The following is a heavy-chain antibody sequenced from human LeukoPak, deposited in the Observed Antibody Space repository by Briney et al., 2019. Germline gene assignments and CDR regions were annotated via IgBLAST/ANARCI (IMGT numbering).Heavy chain of an antibody. CDR2: ISSSGSTI. V-gene: IGHV3-48*03. J-gene: IGHJ5*02. D-gene: IGHD3-10*01. CDR3: ARQAIEYYYGSGSFIWFDP. Sequence: GGSLRLSCAASGFTFSSYEMNWVRQAPGKGLEWVSYISSSGSTIYYADSVKGRFTISRDNAKNSLYLQMNSLGDEDTAVYHCARQAIEYYYGSGSFIWFDPWGQGTLVTVSS. CDR1: GFTFSSYE.